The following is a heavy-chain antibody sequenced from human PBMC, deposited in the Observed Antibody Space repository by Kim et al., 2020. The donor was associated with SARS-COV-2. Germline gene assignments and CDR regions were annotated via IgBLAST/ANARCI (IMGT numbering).Heavy chain of an antibody. J-gene: IGHJ6*02. D-gene: IGHD3-10*01. CDR1: GGTFSSYA. CDR3: ARVSPGGHGSGSYYQWIGDYYGMDV. Sequence: SVKVSCKASGGTFSSYAISWVRQAPGQGLEWMGGIIPIFGTANYAQKFQGRVTITADESTSTAYMELSSLRSEDTAVYYCARVSPGGHGSGSYYQWIGDYYGMDVWGQGTTVTVSS. V-gene: IGHV1-69*13. CDR2: IIPIFGTA.